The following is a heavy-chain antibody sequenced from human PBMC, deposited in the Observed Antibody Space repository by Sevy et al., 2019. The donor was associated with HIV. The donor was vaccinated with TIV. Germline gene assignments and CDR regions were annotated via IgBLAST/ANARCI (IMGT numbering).Heavy chain of an antibody. CDR2: IIPIFGTA. CDR3: ARVERSTYDY. Sequence: ASVKVSCKASGGTFSSYAISWVRQAPGQGLEWMGGIIPIFGTANDAQKFQGRVTITADESTSTAYMELSSLRSEDTAVYYCARVERSTYDYWGQGTLVTVSS. CDR1: GGTFSSYA. D-gene: IGHD1-1*01. J-gene: IGHJ4*02. V-gene: IGHV1-69*13.